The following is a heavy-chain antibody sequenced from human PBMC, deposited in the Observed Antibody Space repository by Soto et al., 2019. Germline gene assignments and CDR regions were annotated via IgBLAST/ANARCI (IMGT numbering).Heavy chain of an antibody. Sequence: PGGSLRLSCAASGFTFSSYAMHWVRPAPGKGLEWVAVISYDGSNKYYADSVKGRFTISRDNSKNTLYLQMNSLRAEDTAVYYCARDAEESMVRGVIYHYYGMDVWGQGTTVTVS. J-gene: IGHJ6*02. CDR3: ARDAEESMVRGVIYHYYGMDV. CDR1: GFTFSSYA. D-gene: IGHD3-10*01. CDR2: ISYDGSNK. V-gene: IGHV3-30-3*01.